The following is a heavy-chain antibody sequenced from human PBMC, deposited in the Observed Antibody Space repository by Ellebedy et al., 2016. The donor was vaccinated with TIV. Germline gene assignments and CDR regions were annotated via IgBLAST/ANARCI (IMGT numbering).Heavy chain of an antibody. Sequence: SETLSLTCAVYGGSFSGYYWRWIRQPPGKGLEWIGEINHSGSTNYNPSLKSRVTISVDTSKNQFSLKLSSVTAADTAVYYCAALQWLAPAWYFDLWGRGTLVTVSS. CDR2: INHSGST. CDR3: AALQWLAPAWYFDL. J-gene: IGHJ2*01. D-gene: IGHD6-19*01. CDR1: GGSFSGYY. V-gene: IGHV4-34*01.